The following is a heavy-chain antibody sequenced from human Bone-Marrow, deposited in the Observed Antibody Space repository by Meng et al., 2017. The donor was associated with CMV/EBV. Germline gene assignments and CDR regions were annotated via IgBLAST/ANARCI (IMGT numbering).Heavy chain of an antibody. CDR2: IIPILGIA. V-gene: IGHV1-69*04. D-gene: IGHD6-6*01. J-gene: IGHJ4*02. CDR3: AREEAGDSSSELDRVHDY. CDR1: GGTFSSYT. Sequence: SVKVSCKASGGTFSSYTISWVRQAPGQGLEWMGRIIPILGIANYAQKFQGRVTITADKSTSTAYMELSSLRSEDTAVYYCAREEAGDSSSELDRVHDYWGQGTLVTISS.